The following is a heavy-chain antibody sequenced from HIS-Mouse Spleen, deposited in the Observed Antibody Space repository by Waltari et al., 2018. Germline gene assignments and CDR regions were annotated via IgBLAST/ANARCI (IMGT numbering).Heavy chain of an antibody. CDR1: GFTFSSYA. CDR2: ISYDGSNK. V-gene: IGHV3-30-3*01. D-gene: IGHD2-8*01. Sequence: QVQLVESGGGVVQPGRSLRLSCAASGFTFSSYAMHWVRQALGKGLEWVAVISYDGSNKYYADSVKGRFTISRDNSKNTLYLQMNSLRAEDTAVYYCARDLGYCTNGVCFFFDYWGQGTLVTVSS. J-gene: IGHJ4*02. CDR3: ARDLGYCTNGVCFFFDY.